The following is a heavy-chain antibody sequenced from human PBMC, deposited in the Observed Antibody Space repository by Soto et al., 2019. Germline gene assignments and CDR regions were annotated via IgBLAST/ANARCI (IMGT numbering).Heavy chain of an antibody. V-gene: IGHV3-15*01. J-gene: IGHJ4*02. D-gene: IGHD1-26*01. Sequence: EVQLVESGGGLVEPGGSIRLSCVASGFTFTKAYMTWVRQAPGKGLEWVGRIKGSHAGGTTDYATSVKGRFTISRDDSKNTLYLQMNSLKTEDTSVYYCATEGGYPGSNFSGAYWGQGTLVTVSS. CDR3: ATEGGYPGSNFSGAY. CDR1: GFTFTKAY. CDR2: IKGSHAGGTT.